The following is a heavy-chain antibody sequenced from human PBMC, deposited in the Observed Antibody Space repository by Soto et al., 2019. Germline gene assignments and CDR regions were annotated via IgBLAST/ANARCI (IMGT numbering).Heavy chain of an antibody. J-gene: IGHJ6*02. Sequence: SETLSLTCTVSGGSISSYYWSWIRQPPGKGLEWIGYIYYSGSTNYNPSLKSRVTISVDTSKNQFSLKLSSVTAADTAVYYCARDLATSQGLVGMDVWGQGTTVTVSS. D-gene: IGHD6-19*01. CDR3: ARDLATSQGLVGMDV. CDR1: GGSISSYY. V-gene: IGHV4-59*01. CDR2: IYYSGST.